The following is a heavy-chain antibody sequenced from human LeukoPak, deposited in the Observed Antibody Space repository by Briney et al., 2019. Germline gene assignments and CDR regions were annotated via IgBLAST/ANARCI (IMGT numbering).Heavy chain of an antibody. CDR3: ARYQSLEMATGWRYFDY. D-gene: IGHD5-24*01. Sequence: PSETLSLTCTVSFGSISSSSYYWGWIRQPPGKGLEWIGSIYYSGDTYYNPSLQSRVTLSVDASNHHFSLKLTSVTAADTAVYYCARYQSLEMATGWRYFDYWGQGTLVTVSS. V-gene: IGHV4-39*07. J-gene: IGHJ4*02. CDR1: FGSISSSSYY. CDR2: IYYSGDT.